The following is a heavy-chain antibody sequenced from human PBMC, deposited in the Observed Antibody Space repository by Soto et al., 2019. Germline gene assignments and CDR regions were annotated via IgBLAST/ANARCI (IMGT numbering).Heavy chain of an antibody. Sequence: SLILACTAATSICNVQGIQWVRQATAKGLECVDFLSTDRRVQYYEDYVKRPFTISRDYSKNTVALQMNSMRNEQTAVYSCERDISSGGYQWFDPCGPATLVIVSS. CDR3: ERDISSGGYQWFDP. D-gene: IGHD2-15*01. CDR2: LSTDRRVQ. V-gene: IGHV3-30*03. J-gene: IGHJ5*02. CDR1: TSICNVQG.